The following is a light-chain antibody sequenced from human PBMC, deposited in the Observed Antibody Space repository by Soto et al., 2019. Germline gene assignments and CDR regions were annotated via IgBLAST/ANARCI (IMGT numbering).Light chain of an antibody. CDR3: HQYHSNQWT. J-gene: IGKJ1*01. Sequence: DIVLTPSPDSLAVSLGERATINCKYSLSLLSSFNNKNYLGXXQQKPGQPPKLLIYWASTRESGVHDRFDGSGSGTDFSLTISGLQAEDVAVYFCHQYHSNQWTFGQGTKVDIK. CDR2: WAS. V-gene: IGKV4-1*01. CDR1: LSLLSSFNNKNY.